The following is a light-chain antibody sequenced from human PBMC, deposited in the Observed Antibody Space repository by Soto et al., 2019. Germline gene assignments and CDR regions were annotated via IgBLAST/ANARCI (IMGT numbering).Light chain of an antibody. CDR1: QSVSSSY. CDR2: GAS. CDR3: QQYGSSPKVT. J-gene: IGKJ5*01. Sequence: EIVFTQSPGTLSLSPGERATLSCRASQSVSSSYLAWYQQTPGQAPRLLLYGASSRATGIPARFSGSGSGTDFTLTISRLEPEDFAVYYCQQYGSSPKVTFGQGTRLEIK. V-gene: IGKV3-20*01.